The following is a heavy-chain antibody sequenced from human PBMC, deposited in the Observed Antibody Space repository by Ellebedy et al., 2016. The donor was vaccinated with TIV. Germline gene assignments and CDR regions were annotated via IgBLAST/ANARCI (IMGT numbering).Heavy chain of an antibody. J-gene: IGHJ5*02. V-gene: IGHV4-61*01. CDR2: IYYSGST. CDR1: GGSVSSGFYY. CDR3: ARAGKDYYGLGGGDWFDP. D-gene: IGHD3-10*01. Sequence: MPSETLSLTCTVSGGSVSSGFYYWSWIRQPPGKGLEYIGYIYYSGSTNYNPSLKSRVTISVETSKNQFSLKLSSVTTADTAVYYCARAGKDYYGLGGGDWFDPWGQGTLVIVSS.